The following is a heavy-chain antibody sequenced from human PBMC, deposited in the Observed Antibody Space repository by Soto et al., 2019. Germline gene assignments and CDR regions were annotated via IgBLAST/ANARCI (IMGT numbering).Heavy chain of an antibody. J-gene: IGHJ3*02. CDR2: IYYSVST. V-gene: IGHV4-31*03. CDR1: DGSISRGCYY. Sequence: PSQTMSLTCIVSDGSISRGCYYCTWKSKQPENSLEWIGYIYYSVSTYYNSSLKSRVTISVDTSKNQFSLKLSSVTAAYTAVYYCARELKGFDIWGQGTMVTVSS. CDR3: ARELKGFDI.